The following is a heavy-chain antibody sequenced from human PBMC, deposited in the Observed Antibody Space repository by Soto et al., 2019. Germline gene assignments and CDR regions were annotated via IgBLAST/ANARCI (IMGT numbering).Heavy chain of an antibody. V-gene: IGHV3-21*01. D-gene: IGHD2-2*01. CDR3: ARDWYDIVVVPAAPAWFDP. CDR2: ISSSSSYI. Sequence: GGSLRLSCAASGFTFSSYSMNWVRQAPGKGLEWVSSISSSSSYIYYADSVKGRFTISRDNAKNSLYLQMNSLRAEDTAVYYCARDWYDIVVVPAAPAWFDPWGQGTLVTVS. J-gene: IGHJ5*02. CDR1: GFTFSSYS.